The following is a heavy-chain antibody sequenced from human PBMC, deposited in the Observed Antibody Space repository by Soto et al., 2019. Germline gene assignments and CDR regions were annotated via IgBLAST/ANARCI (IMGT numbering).Heavy chain of an antibody. CDR3: ARATELRYVEWSVYRGGNYAMDV. Sequence: GASVKVSCKASGYTFSGYDINWVRQATGQGREWMGWVSPDSGSTGYAGIFQGRVTMTWDRSTTTAYMDLSSLTSEDSAVYYCARATELRYVEWSVYRGGNYAMDVWGQGTTVTVSS. CDR2: VSPDSGST. D-gene: IGHD3-3*01. J-gene: IGHJ6*02. CDR1: GYTFSGYD. V-gene: IGHV1-8*01.